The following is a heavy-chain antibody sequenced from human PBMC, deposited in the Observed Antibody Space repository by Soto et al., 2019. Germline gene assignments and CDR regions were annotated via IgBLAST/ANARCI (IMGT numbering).Heavy chain of an antibody. D-gene: IGHD3-22*01. V-gene: IGHV3-15*01. Sequence: GGCLRLSCAPSGFTFSNAWMNWVRQAPGKGLEWVGRIKSKSDGETTDYAAPVKGRFTISRDDSKNTLYLQMNRLKTEETAVYYCTTGLTYYYDSSGYYCAGGMDVWGQGITVTLSS. CDR1: GFTFSNAW. J-gene: IGHJ6*02. CDR3: TTGLTYYYDSSGYYCAGGMDV. CDR2: IKSKSDGETT.